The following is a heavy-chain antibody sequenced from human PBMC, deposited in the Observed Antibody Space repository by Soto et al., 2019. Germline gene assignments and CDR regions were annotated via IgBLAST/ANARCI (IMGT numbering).Heavy chain of an antibody. Sequence: SETLSLTCTVSGGSISSYYWSWIRQPPGKGLEWIGYIYYSGSTNYNPSLKSRVTISVDTSKNQFSLKLSSVTAADTAVYYCARDKDSSGWYDYWGQGTLVTVSS. J-gene: IGHJ4*02. CDR2: IYYSGST. CDR1: GGSISSYY. CDR3: ARDKDSSGWYDY. D-gene: IGHD6-19*01. V-gene: IGHV4-59*01.